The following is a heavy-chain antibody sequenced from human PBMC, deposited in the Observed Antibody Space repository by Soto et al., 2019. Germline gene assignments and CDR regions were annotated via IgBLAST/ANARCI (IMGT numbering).Heavy chain of an antibody. Sequence: GGSLRFSCAVSGFTFSTYAMHWVRQAPGKGLEWVAVISYDGSNTYYADSVKGRFTISRDNMLYLQMNSLRAEDTAVYYCARDQGRSITCQLDYWGQGTLVTVSS. J-gene: IGHJ4*02. CDR1: GFTFSTYA. CDR2: ISYDGSNT. V-gene: IGHV3-30-3*01. CDR3: ARDQGRSITCQLDY. D-gene: IGHD2-2*01.